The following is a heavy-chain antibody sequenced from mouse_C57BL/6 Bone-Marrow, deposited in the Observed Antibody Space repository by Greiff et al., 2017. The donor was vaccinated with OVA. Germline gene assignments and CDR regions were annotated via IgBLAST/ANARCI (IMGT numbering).Heavy chain of an antibody. CDR1: GFTFSSYG. CDR3: AGYYGRAMDY. J-gene: IGHJ4*01. D-gene: IGHD1-1*01. Sequence: DVKLVESGGDLVKPGGSLKLSCAASGFTFSSYGMSWVRQTPDKRLEWVATISSGGSYTYYPDSVKGRFTISRDNAKNTLYLQMSSLKSEDTAMYYCAGYYGRAMDYWGQGTSVTVSS. V-gene: IGHV5-6*02. CDR2: ISSGGSYT.